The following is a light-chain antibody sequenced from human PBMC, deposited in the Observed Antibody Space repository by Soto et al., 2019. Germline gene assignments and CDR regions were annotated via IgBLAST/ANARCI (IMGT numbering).Light chain of an antibody. CDR3: QQYDYFPRT. J-gene: IGKJ4*01. CDR2: DAS. CDR1: KAITNF. V-gene: IGKV1-33*01. Sequence: DIQMTQSPSSLSASLGARVTFTCQASKAITNFLSWYQQKPGKSPKLLIYDASNLETGVPSRFSGSGSGTTFIFTISSLQAEDIATYYCQQYDYFPRTFGGGTKVEIK.